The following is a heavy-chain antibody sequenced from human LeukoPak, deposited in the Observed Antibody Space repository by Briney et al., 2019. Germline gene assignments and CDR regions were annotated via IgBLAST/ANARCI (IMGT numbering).Heavy chain of an antibody. J-gene: IGHJ4*02. D-gene: IGHD6-19*01. CDR1: GYTFTGYY. CDR3: ARDRVGSGWPRPYYFEV. V-gene: IGHV1-2*02. CDR2: INPNSGGT. Sequence: ASVKVSCKSSGYTFTGYYIHWGRQAPGQGLEWMGWINPNSGGTNSEQKFQGRITMTRDTSISTAYMDLSRLRSDDTAVYYCARDRVGSGWPRPYYFEVWGQGTLVTVS.